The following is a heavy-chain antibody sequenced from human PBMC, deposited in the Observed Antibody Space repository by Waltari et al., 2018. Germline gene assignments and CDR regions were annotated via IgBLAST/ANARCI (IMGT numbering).Heavy chain of an antibody. V-gene: IGHV3-23*01. Sequence: EVQLLESGGGLVQPGGSLRLSCAASGFTFSSYAMSWVRQAPGKGLEWVSAISGSGGSTYYADSVKGRFTISRDNSKNTLYLQMNSLRAEDTAVYYCAKKGSRYSGYDMYYFDYWGQGTLVTVSS. D-gene: IGHD5-12*01. CDR3: AKKGSRYSGYDMYYFDY. CDR2: ISGSGGST. J-gene: IGHJ4*02. CDR1: GFTFSSYA.